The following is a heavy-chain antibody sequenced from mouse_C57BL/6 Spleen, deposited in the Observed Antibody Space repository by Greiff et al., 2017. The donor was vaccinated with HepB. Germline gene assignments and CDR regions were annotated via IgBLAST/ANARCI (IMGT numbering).Heavy chain of an antibody. CDR3: ARSFFGYYGSSYGYFDY. D-gene: IGHD1-1*01. Sequence: EVQLQQSGPELVKPGASVKISCKASGYTFTDYYMNWVKQSHGKSLEWIGDINPNNGGTSYNQKFKGKAKLTVDKSSSTAYMELRSLTSEDSAVYYCARSFFGYYGSSYGYFDYWGQGTTLTVSS. V-gene: IGHV1-26*01. CDR1: GYTFTDYY. CDR2: INPNNGGT. J-gene: IGHJ2*01.